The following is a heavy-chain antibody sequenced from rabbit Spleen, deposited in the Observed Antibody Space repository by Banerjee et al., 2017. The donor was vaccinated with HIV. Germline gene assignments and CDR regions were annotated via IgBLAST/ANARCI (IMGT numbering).Heavy chain of an antibody. CDR3: ARGVYDDYDTYYFDL. J-gene: IGHJ4*01. D-gene: IGHD2-1*01. CDR2: IDTNDGDT. CDR1: GVSFSSSV. V-gene: IGHV1S47*01. Sequence: QEKLVESGGGLVQPEGSLTLTCTASGVSFSSSVDMCWVRQAPGKGLEWTACIDTNDGDTDYANWVNGRFTISTDNAQHTVDLQMNSLTAADTATFFCARGVYDDYDTYYFDLWGPGTLVTVS.